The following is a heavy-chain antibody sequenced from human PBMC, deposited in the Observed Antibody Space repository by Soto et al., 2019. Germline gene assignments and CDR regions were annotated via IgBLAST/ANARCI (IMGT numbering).Heavy chain of an antibody. J-gene: IGHJ3*01. CDR1: GFTFNYYW. V-gene: IGHV3-74*01. CDR3: ARGDLGGFDL. Sequence: EVQLAESEGGLVQRGGSLRLSCAASGFTFNYYWMHWVRQAPGQGLVWVAHIQNDGSRTTYADSVKGRFTISRDNAKNTMYLQMNSLRAEDTAVYYCARGDLGGFDLWGQGTTVTVSS. CDR2: IQNDGSRT. D-gene: IGHD2-21*02.